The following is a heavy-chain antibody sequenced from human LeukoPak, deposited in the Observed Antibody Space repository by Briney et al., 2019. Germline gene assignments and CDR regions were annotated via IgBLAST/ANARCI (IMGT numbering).Heavy chain of an antibody. CDR2: ISYDGSSK. CDR1: GFTFSTYA. Sequence: GGSLRLSCAASGFTFSTYAMHWVRQAPGKGLEWVAVISYDGSSKYYADSVKGRFTISRDNAKNSLYLQMNSLRAEDTAVYYCARDVRKQWGAFDIWGQGTMVTVSS. J-gene: IGHJ3*02. V-gene: IGHV3-30*04. D-gene: IGHD6-19*01. CDR3: ARDVRKQWGAFDI.